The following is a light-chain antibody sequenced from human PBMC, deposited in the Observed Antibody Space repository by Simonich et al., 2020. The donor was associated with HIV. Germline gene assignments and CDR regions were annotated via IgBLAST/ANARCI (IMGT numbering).Light chain of an antibody. CDR3: QQYYSTPQT. Sequence: EIVMTQSPATLSVSPGERATLSCRASQSVSSNFAWYPQKPGQAPRLLIYGASTRATGIPARFRGSGSGTEFTLTINSLQAEDVAVYYCQQYYSTPQTFGQGTKVEIK. V-gene: IGKV3D-15*01. CDR1: QSVSSN. J-gene: IGKJ1*01. CDR2: GAS.